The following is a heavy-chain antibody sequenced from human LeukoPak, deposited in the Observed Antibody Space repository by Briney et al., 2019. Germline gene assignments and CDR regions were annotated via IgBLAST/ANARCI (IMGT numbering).Heavy chain of an antibody. V-gene: IGHV3-23*01. D-gene: IGHD1-1*01. Sequence: GGSLRLSCAASGFGLRSFEMSWVRQSPGKGLEGGSGISGSGGSTYHADSVKGRFTISRDNSKNTLYLQRNSLRAENTAGYYCAKDFLDNRERPYYMDVWGKGTTVTVSS. J-gene: IGHJ6*03. CDR2: ISGSGGST. CDR1: GFGLRSFE. CDR3: AKDFLDNRERPYYMDV.